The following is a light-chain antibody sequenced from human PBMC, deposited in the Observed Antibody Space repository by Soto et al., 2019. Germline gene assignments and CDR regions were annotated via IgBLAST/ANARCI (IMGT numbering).Light chain of an antibody. CDR1: QSVLYSSNNKNY. CDR2: WAS. Sequence: DIVMTQSPDSLAVSLGGGATINCRSAQSVLYSSNNKNYLAWYQQKVGQPPKLLIYWASTRESGVPDRFSGSGSGTDFTLTISSLRAEDVAVYYCQQYYTSPITFGQGTRLEIK. J-gene: IGKJ5*01. V-gene: IGKV4-1*01. CDR3: QQYYTSPIT.